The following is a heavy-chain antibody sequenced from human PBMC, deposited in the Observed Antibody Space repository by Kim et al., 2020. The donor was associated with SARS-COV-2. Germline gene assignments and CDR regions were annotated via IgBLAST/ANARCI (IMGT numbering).Heavy chain of an antibody. V-gene: IGHV1-24*01. Sequence: ASVKVSCKVSGYTLTELSMHWVRQAPGKGLEWMGGFDPEDGETIYAQKFQGRVTMTEDTSTDTAYMELSSLISEDTAVYYCATGPSVYCSGGSCYSSSAYYYFYGMDIWGQGTTVTVSS. CDR2: FDPEDGET. D-gene: IGHD2-15*01. J-gene: IGHJ6*02. CDR3: ATGPSVYCSGGSCYSSSAYYYFYGMDI. CDR1: GYTLTELS.